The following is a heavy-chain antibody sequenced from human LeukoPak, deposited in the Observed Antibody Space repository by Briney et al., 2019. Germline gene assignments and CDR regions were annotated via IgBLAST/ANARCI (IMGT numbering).Heavy chain of an antibody. D-gene: IGHD6-6*01. J-gene: IGHJ6*02. Sequence: GASVKVSCKASGYTFTGYYMHWVRQAPGQGLEWMGWINPNSGGTNYAQKFQGRVTMTRDTSISTAYMELSRLRSDDTAVYYCARDDTRTGVRIAARPGGMDVWGQGTTVTVSS. V-gene: IGHV1-2*02. CDR1: GYTFTGYY. CDR3: ARDDTRTGVRIAARPGGMDV. CDR2: INPNSGGT.